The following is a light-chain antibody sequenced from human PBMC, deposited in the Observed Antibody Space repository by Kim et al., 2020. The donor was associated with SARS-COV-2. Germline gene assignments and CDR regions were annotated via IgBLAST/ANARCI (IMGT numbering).Light chain of an antibody. V-gene: IGKV1-9*01. Sequence: IQLTQSPSSLSASVGDTVTITCRASQGINSNLAWYQQRPGKAPNLLIYSAFTLHSGVPSRFSGSGSGTDFTLTITSLQPEDCATYHCQQQHSFPLTFGGGTKVDIK. J-gene: IGKJ4*01. CDR1: QGINSN. CDR2: SAF. CDR3: QQQHSFPLT.